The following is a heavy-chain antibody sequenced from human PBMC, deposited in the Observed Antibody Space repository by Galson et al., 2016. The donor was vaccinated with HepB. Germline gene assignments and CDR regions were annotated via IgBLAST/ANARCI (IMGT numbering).Heavy chain of an antibody. Sequence: SLRLSCAASGFTFSSYWMNWVRQTPGKGLEWVANINQKGSETYFVDSVKGRFTISRDNAKNSLYLQMDSLRAEDTAVYYCARGVASTPGVGGQGTRVTVSS. D-gene: IGHD5-12*01. J-gene: IGHJ4*02. CDR2: INQKGSET. CDR1: GFTFSSYW. CDR3: ARGVASTPGV. V-gene: IGHV3-7*02.